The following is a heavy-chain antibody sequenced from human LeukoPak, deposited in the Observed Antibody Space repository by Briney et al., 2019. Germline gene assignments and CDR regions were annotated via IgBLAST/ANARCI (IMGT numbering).Heavy chain of an antibody. CDR1: GFTFSSYA. CDR3: ARDRVVRGVINPPFDY. J-gene: IGHJ4*02. Sequence: PGGSLRLSCAASGFTFSSYAMHWVRQAPDKGLEWVAVISYDGSNKYNADSVKGRFTISRDNSKNTLYLQMNSLRAEDTAVYYCARDRVVRGVINPPFDYWGQGTLVTVSS. CDR2: ISYDGSNK. D-gene: IGHD3-10*01. V-gene: IGHV3-30-3*01.